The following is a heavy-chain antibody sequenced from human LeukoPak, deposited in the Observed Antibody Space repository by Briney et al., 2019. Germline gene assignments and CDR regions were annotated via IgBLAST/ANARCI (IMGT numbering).Heavy chain of an antibody. V-gene: IGHV3-23*01. CDR1: GFTFSSYA. CDR3: ANFIAAAGTYYFGY. D-gene: IGHD6-13*01. J-gene: IGHJ4*02. CDR2: ISGSGGST. Sequence: QTGGSLRHSCAAAGFTFSSYAMSWGGQAAGTGLEWVSAISGSGGSTYYADSVKGRFTISRDNSKNTLYLQMNSLRAEDTAVYYCANFIAAAGTYYFGYWGQGTLVTVSS.